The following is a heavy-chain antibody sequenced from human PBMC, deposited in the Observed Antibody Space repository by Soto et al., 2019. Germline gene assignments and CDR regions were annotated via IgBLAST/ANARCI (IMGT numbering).Heavy chain of an antibody. V-gene: IGHV1-2*02. CDR2: IGPESGAT. CDR1: GGTFSSYA. J-gene: IGHJ4*02. D-gene: IGHD1-26*01. Sequence: VASVKVSCKASGGTFSSYAISWVRQAPEQGPEWMGEIGPESGATRYAQRFQGRVTMTRDMSITTVYMELNNLSPDDTAVYYCGRGRSGQIVVFYWGQGTPVTVSS. CDR3: GRGRSGQIVVFY.